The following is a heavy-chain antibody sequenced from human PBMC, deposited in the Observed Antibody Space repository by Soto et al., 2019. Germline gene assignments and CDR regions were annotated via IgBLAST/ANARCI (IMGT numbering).Heavy chain of an antibody. J-gene: IGHJ5*02. Sequence: QVQLQESGPGLVKPSQTLSLTCTVSGGSISSGGYYWSWIRQHPGKGLEWIGYIYYSGSTYYNPSLKSRVTISVDTSKNQFSLKLSSVTAADTAVXXCARDGGWLPGWFDPWGQGTLVTVSS. CDR2: IYYSGST. CDR1: GGSISSGGYY. V-gene: IGHV4-31*03. CDR3: ARDGGWLPGWFDP. D-gene: IGHD3-9*01.